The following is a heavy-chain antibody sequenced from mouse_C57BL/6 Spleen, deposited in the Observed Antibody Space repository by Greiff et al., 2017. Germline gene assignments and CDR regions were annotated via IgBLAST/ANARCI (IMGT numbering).Heavy chain of an antibody. V-gene: IGHV1-20*01. CDR1: GYSFTGYF. D-gene: IGHD2-12*01. Sequence: VQLQQSGPELVKPGDSVKISCKASGYSFTGYFMNWVMQSHGKSLEWIGRINPYNGDTFYNQKFKGKATLTVDKSSSTAHMELRSLTSEDSAVYYCARSYGGYAMDYWGQGASVTVSS. J-gene: IGHJ4*01. CDR2: INPYNGDT. CDR3: ARSYGGYAMDY.